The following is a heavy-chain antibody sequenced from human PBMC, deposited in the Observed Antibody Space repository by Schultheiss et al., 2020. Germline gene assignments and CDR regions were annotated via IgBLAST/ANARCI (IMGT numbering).Heavy chain of an antibody. D-gene: IGHD5-24*01. Sequence: SETLSLTCAVYGGSFSGYYWSWIRQPPGKGLEWIGYIYYSGSTNYNPSLKSRVTISVDTSKNQFSLKLSSVTAPDTAVYYCARGGDDCKTHVWGQGVLVTVSS. V-gene: IGHV4-59*01. CDR3: ARGGDDCKTHV. CDR2: IYYSGST. J-gene: IGHJ1*01. CDR1: GGSFSGYY.